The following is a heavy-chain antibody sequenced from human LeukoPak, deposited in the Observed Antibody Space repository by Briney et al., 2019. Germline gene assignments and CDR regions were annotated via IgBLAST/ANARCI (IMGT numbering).Heavy chain of an antibody. Sequence: ASVKVSCKASGYTLSQYAMHWVRQAPGQRPEWMGWINSGNSNTKYDQKFLGRVTITRDTSANTAYMELSSLRSEDTAVYYCAREQWLGSFYYYYYGLDVWGQGTTVTVSS. J-gene: IGHJ6*02. CDR3: AREQWLGSFYYYYYGLDV. CDR2: INSGNSNT. V-gene: IGHV1-3*04. CDR1: GYTLSQYA. D-gene: IGHD6-19*01.